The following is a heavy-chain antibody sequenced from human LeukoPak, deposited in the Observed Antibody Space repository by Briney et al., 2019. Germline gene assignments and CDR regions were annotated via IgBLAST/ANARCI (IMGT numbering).Heavy chain of an antibody. Sequence: GGSLRLSCAASGFTFSSYEMNWVRQAPGKGLEWVSYISSSGNTIYYADSVKGRFTISRDNAKNSLYLQTNSLRAEDTAVYYCARAKYSSSWSHFDSWGQGILVTVSS. V-gene: IGHV3-48*03. CDR3: ARAKYSSSWSHFDS. J-gene: IGHJ4*02. CDR1: GFTFSSYE. CDR2: ISSSGNTI. D-gene: IGHD6-13*01.